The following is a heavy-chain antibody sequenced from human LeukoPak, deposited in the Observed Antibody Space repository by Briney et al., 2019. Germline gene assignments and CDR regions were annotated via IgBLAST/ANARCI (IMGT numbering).Heavy chain of an antibody. D-gene: IGHD4-11*01. J-gene: IGHJ4*02. CDR1: GGSFSGYY. CDR3: ARHVRSNYAPLDY. V-gene: IGHV4-34*01. CDR2: INHSGST. Sequence: SETLSLTCAVYGGSFSGYYWSWIRQPPGKGLEWIGEINHSGSTNYNPSLKSRVTISVDTSKNQFSLKLGSVTAADTAVYYCARHVRSNYAPLDYWGQGTLVTVSS.